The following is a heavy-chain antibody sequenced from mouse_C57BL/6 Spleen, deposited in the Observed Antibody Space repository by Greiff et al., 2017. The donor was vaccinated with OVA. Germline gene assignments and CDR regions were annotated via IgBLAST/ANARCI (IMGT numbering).Heavy chain of an antibody. J-gene: IGHJ3*01. D-gene: IGHD2-5*01. Sequence: QVQLQQSGAELMKPGASVKLSCKATGYTFTGYWIEWVKQRPGNGLEWIGEILTGSGSTNYNEKCKGKATFTADTSSNTAYMQLSSLTTEDSAIYYCASPAYYSNSWFADWGQGSLVTVSA. CDR2: ILTGSGST. CDR1: GYTFTGYW. CDR3: ASPAYYSNSWFAD. V-gene: IGHV1-9*01.